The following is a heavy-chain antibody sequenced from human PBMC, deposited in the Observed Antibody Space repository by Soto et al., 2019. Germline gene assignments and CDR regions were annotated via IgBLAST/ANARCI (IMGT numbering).Heavy chain of an antibody. D-gene: IGHD1-26*01. Sequence: VESLKISCKGSGYNLASHWIGWVRQMPWKGLEWMGIILPGDSYTTYSPSFQGQVSVSADQSISTVYLQWSSLKASDTAMYYCATLAGTGSYRDLYFDNWGQGTPVTVSS. CDR1: GYNLASHW. V-gene: IGHV5-51*01. J-gene: IGHJ4*02. CDR3: ATLAGTGSYRDLYFDN. CDR2: ILPGDSYT.